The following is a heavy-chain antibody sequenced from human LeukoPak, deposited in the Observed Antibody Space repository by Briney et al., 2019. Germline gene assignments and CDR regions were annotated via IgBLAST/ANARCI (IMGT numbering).Heavy chain of an antibody. D-gene: IGHD3-22*01. CDR2: IYPGDSDT. V-gene: IGHV5-51*01. Sequence: GESLKISCKGSGYSFTSYWIGWVRQMPGKGLEWMGFIYPGDSDTTYSPSFQGQVTISADKSISTAYLQWSSLKASDTAMYYCARRGYDSSGYRDAFDIWGQGTMVTVSS. CDR1: GYSFTSYW. J-gene: IGHJ3*02. CDR3: ARRGYDSSGYRDAFDI.